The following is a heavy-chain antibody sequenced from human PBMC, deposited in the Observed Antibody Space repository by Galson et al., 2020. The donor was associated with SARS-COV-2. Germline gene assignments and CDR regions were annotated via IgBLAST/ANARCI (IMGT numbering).Heavy chain of an antibody. CDR1: GYTFTSYG. CDR3: AGGRRGSPIGY. D-gene: IGHD3-10*01. CDR2: ISAYTGNT. J-gene: IGHJ4*02. V-gene: IGHV1-18*04. Sequence: ASVTVSCKASGYTFTSYGISWVRRAPGQGLEWMGRISAYTGNTNSAQKLQGRVTMTTDTSTSTAYTELRSRRSEDAAVYYCAGGRRGSPIGYWGQGTLVTVSS.